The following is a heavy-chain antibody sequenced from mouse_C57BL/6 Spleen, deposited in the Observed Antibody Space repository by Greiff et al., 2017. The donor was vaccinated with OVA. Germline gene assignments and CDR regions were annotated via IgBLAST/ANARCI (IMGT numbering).Heavy chain of an antibody. D-gene: IGHD3-2*02. Sequence: QVQLQQSGAELARPGASVKLSCKASGYTFTSYGISWVKQRTGQGLEWIGEIYPRSGNTYYNEKFKGKATLNADKSSSTAYMELRSLTSEDSAVYFCSSLVTAQATVYYYAMDYWGQGTSVTVSS. CDR1: GYTFTSYG. CDR3: SSLVTAQATVYYYAMDY. CDR2: IYPRSGNT. J-gene: IGHJ4*01. V-gene: IGHV1-81*01.